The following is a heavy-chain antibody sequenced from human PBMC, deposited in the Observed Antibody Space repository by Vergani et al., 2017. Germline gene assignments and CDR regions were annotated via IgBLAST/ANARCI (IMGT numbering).Heavy chain of an antibody. Sequence: QVQLVQSGAEVKKPGASVKVSCKASGYTFTSYGISWVRQAPGQGLEWMGWISAHNGNTNYAQKLQGRVTMTTDTSTSTAYLELRSLRSDDTAVYYCARCYYDSSGYYYYYYYGMDVWGQGTMVTVSS. D-gene: IGHD3-22*01. V-gene: IGHV1-18*01. CDR2: ISAHNGNT. CDR3: ARCYYDSSGYYYYYYYGMDV. J-gene: IGHJ6*02. CDR1: GYTFTSYG.